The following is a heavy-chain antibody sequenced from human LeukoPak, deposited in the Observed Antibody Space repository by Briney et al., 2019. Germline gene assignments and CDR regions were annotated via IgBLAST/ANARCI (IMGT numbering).Heavy chain of an antibody. CDR3: AMSGGASCFSSALY. D-gene: IGHD2-15*01. Sequence: TGGSLRLSCAASGFTFRNYAMTWVRQAPGKGLEWVSVICDSGSSTYYADSVKDRFTISRDNSESTLYLQMNSLRAEDTAVYYCAMSGGASCFSSALYWGQGTLVTVSS. CDR1: GFTFRNYA. J-gene: IGHJ4*02. CDR2: ICDSGSST. V-gene: IGHV3-23*01.